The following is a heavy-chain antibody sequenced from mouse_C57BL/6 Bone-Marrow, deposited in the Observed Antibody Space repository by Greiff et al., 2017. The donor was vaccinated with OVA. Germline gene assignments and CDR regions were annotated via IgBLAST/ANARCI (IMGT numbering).Heavy chain of an antibody. CDR3: ARGGFYYSNYVGWYFDV. V-gene: IGHV1-64*01. D-gene: IGHD2-5*01. CDR2: IHPNSGST. Sequence: LKESGAELVKPGASVKLSCKTSGSTFTSYWMHWVKQRPGQGLEWIGMIHPNSGSTNYNEKFKSKATLTVDKSSSTAYMQLSSLTSEDSAVYYCARGGFYYSNYVGWYFDVWGTGTTVTVSS. J-gene: IGHJ1*03. CDR1: GSTFTSYW.